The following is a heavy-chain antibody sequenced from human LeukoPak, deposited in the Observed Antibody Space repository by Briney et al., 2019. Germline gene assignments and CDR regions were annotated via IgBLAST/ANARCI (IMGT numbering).Heavy chain of an antibody. CDR1: GFTFSSYS. J-gene: IGHJ4*02. D-gene: IGHD3-22*01. CDR3: ARLRRNSDRSGFYYYYDN. Sequence: GGSLRLSCAASGFTFSSYSFNWVRQAPGKGLEWVSSITNVASYIYYADSVRGRFTISRDNAENSLWLQMNGLRAEDSAVYYCARLRRNSDRSGFYYYYDNWGPGTLVTLSS. V-gene: IGHV3-21*01. CDR2: ITNVASYI.